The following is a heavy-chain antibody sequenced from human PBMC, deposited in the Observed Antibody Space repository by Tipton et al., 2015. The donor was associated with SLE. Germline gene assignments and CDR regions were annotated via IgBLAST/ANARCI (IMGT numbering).Heavy chain of an antibody. D-gene: IGHD1-26*01. J-gene: IGHJ4*02. CDR1: GSPISSGYY. CDR3: AREEWEPYFDY. V-gene: IGHV4-38-2*02. Sequence: TLSLTCAVSGSPISSGYYWGWIRQPPGKGLEWIGGIYHSGSTYYNPSLKSRVTISVDTSKNQFSLKLSSVTAADTAVYYCAREEWEPYFDYWGQGTLVTVSS. CDR2: IYHSGST.